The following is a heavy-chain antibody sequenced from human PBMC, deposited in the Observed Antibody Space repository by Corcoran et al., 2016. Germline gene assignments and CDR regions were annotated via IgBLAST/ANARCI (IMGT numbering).Heavy chain of an antibody. CDR2: INSDGSST. V-gene: IGHV3-74*01. CDR3: ARALEGLCGSGSYYRYYGMDF. CDR1: GFTFSSYW. Sequence: EVQLVESGGGLVQPGGSLRLSCAASGFTFSSYWMHWVRQAPGKGLVWVSRINSDGSSTSYADSVKGRLTISRDNAKNTLYLQMNSLRAEDTAVYYWARALEGLCGSGSYYRYYGMDFWGQGTTVTVSS. J-gene: IGHJ6*02. D-gene: IGHD3-10*01.